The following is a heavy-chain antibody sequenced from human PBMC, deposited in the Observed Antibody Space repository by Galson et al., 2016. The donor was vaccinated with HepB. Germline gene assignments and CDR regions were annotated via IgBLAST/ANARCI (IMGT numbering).Heavy chain of an antibody. CDR1: GFTFSSYA. D-gene: IGHD6-19*01. CDR2: STISGDYR. Sequence: SLRLSCAASGFTFSSYAMSWVRQAPGKGLEWVSASTISGDYRYYADSVKGRFTISRDNSKNTLYLQMTSLRAEDTAVYYCAKDLIAVAGPYFDSWGQGTLVTVSS. J-gene: IGHJ4*02. V-gene: IGHV3-23*01. CDR3: AKDLIAVAGPYFDS.